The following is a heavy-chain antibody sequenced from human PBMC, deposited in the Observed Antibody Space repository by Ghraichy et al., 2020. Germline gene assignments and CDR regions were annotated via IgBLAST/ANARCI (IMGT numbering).Heavy chain of an antibody. CDR3: AGGFGELPWTGSMDV. CDR1: GYTFTSYY. Sequence: ASVKVSCKASGYTFTSYYMHWVRQAPGQGLEWMGIINPSGGSTSYAQKFQGRVTMTRDTSTSTVYMELSSLRSEDTAVYYCAGGFGELPWTGSMDVWGQGTTVTVSS. J-gene: IGHJ6*02. V-gene: IGHV1-46*01. CDR2: INPSGGST. D-gene: IGHD3-10*01.